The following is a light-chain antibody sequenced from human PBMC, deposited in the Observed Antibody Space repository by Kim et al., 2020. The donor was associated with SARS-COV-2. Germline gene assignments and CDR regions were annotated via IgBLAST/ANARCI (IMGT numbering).Light chain of an antibody. CDR1: SSDVGGYNY. Sequence: QSVTISCTGTSSDVGGYNYVSWYQQHPGKAPKLMIYEVSKRPSRVPDRFSGSKSGNTASLTVSGLQAEDEADYYCSSYAGSNNFVVFGGGTQLTVL. V-gene: IGLV2-8*01. J-gene: IGLJ2*01. CDR2: EVS. CDR3: SSYAGSNNFVV.